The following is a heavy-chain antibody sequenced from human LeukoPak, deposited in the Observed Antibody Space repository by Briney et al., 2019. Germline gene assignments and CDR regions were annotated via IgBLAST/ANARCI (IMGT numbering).Heavy chain of an antibody. D-gene: IGHD6-13*01. CDR3: AREYSSPPYYYYYYMDV. CDR2: ISAYNGNT. CDR1: GGTFSSYG. V-gene: IGHV1-18*01. Sequence: GASVKVSCKASGGTFSSYGISWVRQAPGQGLEWMGWISAYNGNTNYAQKLQGRVTMTTDTSTSTAYMELRSLRSDDTAVYYCAREYSSPPYYYYYYMDVWGKGTTVTVSS. J-gene: IGHJ6*03.